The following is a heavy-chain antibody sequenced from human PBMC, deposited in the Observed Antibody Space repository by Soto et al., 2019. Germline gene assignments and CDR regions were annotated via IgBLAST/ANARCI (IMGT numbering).Heavy chain of an antibody. CDR1: GYTLTTYS. CDR2: MNPLNGDT. Sequence: QVQLVQSGAEVKKPGASVKVSCKSSGYTLTTYSMHWVRQAPGQRLEWMGWMNPLNGDTKYSQRFQGRLTIIRDTPARSAYMELSSLGSEDTAIYYCARGDSGAFAIWGQGTMVTVSS. CDR3: ARGDSGAFAI. J-gene: IGHJ3*02. D-gene: IGHD6-19*01. V-gene: IGHV1-3*01.